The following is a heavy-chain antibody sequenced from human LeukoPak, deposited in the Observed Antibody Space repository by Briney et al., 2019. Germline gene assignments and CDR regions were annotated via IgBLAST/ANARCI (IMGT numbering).Heavy chain of an antibody. D-gene: IGHD3-10*01. J-gene: IGHJ4*02. CDR3: GRGTYYYGSGSYPFGFYFDY. V-gene: IGHV4-30-2*01. Sequence: SQTLSLTCAVSGCSISSGGYSWSWMRQPPGKGLEWVGYIYHSGSTYYNPSINSRTTISVDRSKNQFSRKLSSVTAADTAVYYCGRGTYYYGSGSYPFGFYFDYWGQGTLVTVSS. CDR2: IYHSGST. CDR1: GCSISSGGYS.